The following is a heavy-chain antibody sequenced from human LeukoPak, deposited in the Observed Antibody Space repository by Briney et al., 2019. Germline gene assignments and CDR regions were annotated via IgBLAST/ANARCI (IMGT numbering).Heavy chain of an antibody. J-gene: IGHJ4*02. CDR2: ISYDGSNK. CDR1: GFTFSSYG. Sequence: RTGGSLRLPCAASGFTFSSYGMHWVRQAPGKGLEWVAVISYDGSNKYYADSVKGRFTISRDNSKNTLYLQMNSLRAEDTAVYYCAKDHTDYGLGYWGQGTLVTVSS. V-gene: IGHV3-30*18. CDR3: AKDHTDYGLGY. D-gene: IGHD4-17*01.